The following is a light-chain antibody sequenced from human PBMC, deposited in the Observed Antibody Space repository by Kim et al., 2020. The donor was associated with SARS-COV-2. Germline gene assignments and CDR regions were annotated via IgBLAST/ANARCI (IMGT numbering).Light chain of an antibody. CDR1: SSDVGGYNY. Sequence: QSITSSCTGTSSDVGGYNYVSWYQQHPGKAPKLMIYDVSNWPSGISNRFSGSKSGNTASLTISGLQAEDEADYYCSSYTSSSTLRVFGGGTQLTVL. CDR3: SSYTSSSTLRV. CDR2: DVS. J-gene: IGLJ3*02. V-gene: IGLV2-14*03.